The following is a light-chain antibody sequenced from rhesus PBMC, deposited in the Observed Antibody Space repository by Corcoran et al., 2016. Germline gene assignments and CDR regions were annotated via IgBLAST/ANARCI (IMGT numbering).Light chain of an antibody. J-gene: IGLJ1*01. Sequence: QAVVTQEPSLTVSPGGTVTLTCGPSTGAVTSGNYPHWFQQKPGQAPRGLIYNTNNKHSWTPARFSGSLAGDKAALTLSGSQPEDEAEYYCLLYYSGAYIFGAGTRLTVL. CDR2: NTN. V-gene: IGLV7-76*01. CDR3: LLYYSGAYI. CDR1: TGAVTSGNY.